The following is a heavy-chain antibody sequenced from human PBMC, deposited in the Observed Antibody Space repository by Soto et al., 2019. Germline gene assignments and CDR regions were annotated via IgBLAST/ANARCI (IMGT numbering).Heavy chain of an antibody. CDR3: ARVHVMVVAGSTFDY. CDR2: IYHGGTT. D-gene: IGHD6-19*01. CDR1: GDSISSGSY. J-gene: IGHJ4*03. Sequence: SETLSLTCTVSGDSISSGSYWGWIRQPPGEGPEWIASIYHGGTTFYNPSLKSRISISVDTSKNQFSLRLTSVTAADTATYYCARVHVMVVAGSTFDYWGLGTLVT. V-gene: IGHV4-38-2*02.